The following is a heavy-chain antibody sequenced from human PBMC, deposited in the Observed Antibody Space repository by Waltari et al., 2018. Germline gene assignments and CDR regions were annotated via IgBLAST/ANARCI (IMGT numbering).Heavy chain of an antibody. J-gene: IGHJ4*02. D-gene: IGHD3-10*01. Sequence: QVQLVQSGAEVKKPGASVKVSCRASGYTFTGYYVHWVRQAPGQGLEWMGWINPNSGGTYYAERFQGRVSLTRDTSISTAYMDLSRLRSDDTAVYYCAIAYSGSGTYFDYWGQGTLVTVSS. CDR1: GYTFTGYY. CDR3: AIAYSGSGTYFDY. CDR2: INPNSGGT. V-gene: IGHV1-2*02.